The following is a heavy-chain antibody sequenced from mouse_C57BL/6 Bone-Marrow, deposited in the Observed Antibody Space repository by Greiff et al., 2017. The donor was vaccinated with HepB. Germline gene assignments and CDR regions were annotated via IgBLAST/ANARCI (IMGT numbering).Heavy chain of an antibody. Sequence: VQLQQPGAELVKPGASVKLSCKASGYTFTSYWMHWVKQRPGQGLEWIGMIHPNSGSTNYNEKFKSKATLTVDKSSSTAYMQLSSLTSEDSAVYYCARYTYITTVVPSYYFDYWGQGTTLTVSS. CDR2: IHPNSGST. CDR1: GYTFTSYW. D-gene: IGHD1-1*01. CDR3: ARYTYITTVVPSYYFDY. V-gene: IGHV1-64*01. J-gene: IGHJ2*01.